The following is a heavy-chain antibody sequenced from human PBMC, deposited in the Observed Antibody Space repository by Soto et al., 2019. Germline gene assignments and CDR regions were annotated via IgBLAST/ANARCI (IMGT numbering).Heavy chain of an antibody. CDR3: AKRSGITMIASFDY. CDR2: ISGSGGST. V-gene: IGHV3-23*01. J-gene: IGHJ4*02. D-gene: IGHD3-22*01. Sequence: QSGGSMRLSCASSGCTFSSYAMSWVRQAPGKGLEWVSAISGSGGSTYYADSVKGRFTISRDNSKNTLYLQMNSLRAEDTAVYYCAKRSGITMIASFDYWGQGTLVTVSS. CDR1: GCTFSSYA.